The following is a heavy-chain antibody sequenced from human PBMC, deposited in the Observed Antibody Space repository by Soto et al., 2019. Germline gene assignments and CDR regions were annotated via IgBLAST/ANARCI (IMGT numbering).Heavy chain of an antibody. CDR3: TAGCSTSCYPPGYGMDV. Sequence: EVQLVESGGGLVKPGGSLRLSCAASGFTFSNAWMSWVRQAPGKGLEWVGRIKSKTDGGTTDYAAPVKGRFTISRADSKNTLYLQMNSLKNEDTAVYYCTAGCSTSCYPPGYGMDVWGQGTTVTVSS. D-gene: IGHD2-2*01. J-gene: IGHJ6*02. CDR2: IKSKTDGGTT. V-gene: IGHV3-15*01. CDR1: GFTFSNAW.